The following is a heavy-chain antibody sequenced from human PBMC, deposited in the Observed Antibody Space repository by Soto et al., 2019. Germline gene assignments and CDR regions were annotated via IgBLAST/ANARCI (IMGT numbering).Heavy chain of an antibody. CDR3: ARALGYSSSRYPMNWFDP. Sequence: SETLSLTCTVSGGSFSSYYWSWIRQPPGKGLEWIGYIYYSGSTNYNPSLKSRVTMSVDTSKNQFSLKLSSVTAADTAVYYCARALGYSSSRYPMNWFDPWGEGTLVTVSS. D-gene: IGHD6-13*01. J-gene: IGHJ5*01. CDR2: IYYSGST. V-gene: IGHV4-59*01. CDR1: GGSFSSYY.